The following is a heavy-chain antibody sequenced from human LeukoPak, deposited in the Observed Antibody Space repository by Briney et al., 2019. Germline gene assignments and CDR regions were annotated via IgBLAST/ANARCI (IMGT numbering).Heavy chain of an antibody. CDR3: ARGSCSSTSCYLSTMVRGVIIPYFDY. CDR1: GYTFTSYD. Sequence: VASVKVSCKASGYTFTSYDINWVRQATGQGLEWMGWMNPNSGNTGYAQKFQGRVTITRNTSVSTAYMELSSLRSEDTAVYYCARGSCSSTSCYLSTMVRGVIIPYFDYWGQGTLVTVSS. CDR2: MNPNSGNT. V-gene: IGHV1-8*03. J-gene: IGHJ4*02. D-gene: IGHD3-10*01.